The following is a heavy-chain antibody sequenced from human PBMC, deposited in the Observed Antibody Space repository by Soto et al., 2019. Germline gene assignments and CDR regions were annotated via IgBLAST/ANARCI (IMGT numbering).Heavy chain of an antibody. CDR3: ARRQQIAARRPRPFDP. CDR2: MNPNSGNT. J-gene: IGHJ5*02. Sequence: ASVKVSCKASGYTFTSYDINWVRQATGQGLEWMGWMNPNSGNTGYAQKFQGRVTMTRNTSISTAYMELSSLRSEDTAAYYCARRQQIAARRPRPFDPWGQGTLVTV. V-gene: IGHV1-8*01. CDR1: GYTFTSYD. D-gene: IGHD6-6*01.